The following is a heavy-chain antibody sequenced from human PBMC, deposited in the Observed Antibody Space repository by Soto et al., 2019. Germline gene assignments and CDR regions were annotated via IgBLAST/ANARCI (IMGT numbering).Heavy chain of an antibody. V-gene: IGHV3-30*18. D-gene: IGHD2-2*01. CDR1: EFTFSSYG. Sequence: LRLSCADSEFTFSSYGIHWFRQGPGKGLEWVAVISYDGSNKYFADSVKGRFTISRENSKNTLYLQMNSLRAEDTAVYYCAKSGYVVPAAIRGNYFDYWGQGTLVTVSS. CDR3: AKSGYVVPAAIRGNYFDY. J-gene: IGHJ4*02. CDR2: ISYDGSNK.